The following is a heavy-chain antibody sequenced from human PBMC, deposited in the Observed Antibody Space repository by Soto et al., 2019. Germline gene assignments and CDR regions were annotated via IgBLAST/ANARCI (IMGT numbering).Heavy chain of an antibody. V-gene: IGHV1-69*01. CDR1: GGTFSSYA. Sequence: QVQLVQSGAEVKKPGSSVKVSCKASGGTFSSYAFSWVRQAPGQGLEWMGGIIRIFHKPTYAQKFQGRVTITADESTSTAYMELISLRSDDTAVYYCVHRRDGYNSAFFDYWGQGTLVTVSS. J-gene: IGHJ4*02. CDR2: IIRIFHKP. CDR3: VHRRDGYNSAFFDY. D-gene: IGHD5-12*01.